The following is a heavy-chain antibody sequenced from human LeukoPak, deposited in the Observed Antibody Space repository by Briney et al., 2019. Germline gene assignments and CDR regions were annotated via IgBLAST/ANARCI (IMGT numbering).Heavy chain of an antibody. V-gene: IGHV1-46*01. Sequence: ASVKVSRKAFGYTFTSNYMHWVRQAPGQGLEWMGLINPSGGSTNYAQKFQGRVTMTRDTSTSTVYMELSSLRSEDTAVYYCARGPRITLIRGGQWYYYMDVWGKGTTVTISS. CDR2: INPSGGST. D-gene: IGHD3-10*01. J-gene: IGHJ6*03. CDR1: GYTFTSNY. CDR3: ARGPRITLIRGGQWYYYMDV.